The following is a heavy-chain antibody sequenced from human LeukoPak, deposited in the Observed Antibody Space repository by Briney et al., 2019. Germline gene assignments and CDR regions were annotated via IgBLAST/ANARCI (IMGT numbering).Heavy chain of an antibody. CDR1: GGSISSGIYY. Sequence: KTSETLSLTCTVSGGSISSGIYYWSWIRQPAGKGLEWIGRIFSSGSTNYNPSLESRVTISVDTSKNQFSLKLNSVVAADTAVYYCAREPLGAFDYWGQGTLVTVSS. V-gene: IGHV4-61*02. CDR2: IFSSGST. D-gene: IGHD3-16*01. J-gene: IGHJ4*02. CDR3: AREPLGAFDY.